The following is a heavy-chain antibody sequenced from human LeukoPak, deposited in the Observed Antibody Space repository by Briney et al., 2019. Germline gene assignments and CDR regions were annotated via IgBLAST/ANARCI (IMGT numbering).Heavy chain of an antibody. V-gene: IGHV4-61*01. CDR2: IYYSGST. Sequence: SETLSLTCTVSGGSVSSGSYYWSWIRQPPGKGLEWIVYIYYSGSTNYNPSLKSRVTISVDTSKNQFSLKLSSVTAADTAVYYCARGGRRYSYGALTYYYYGMDVWGQGTTVTVSS. J-gene: IGHJ6*02. CDR3: ARGGRRYSYGALTYYYYGMDV. D-gene: IGHD5-18*01. CDR1: GGSVSSGSYY.